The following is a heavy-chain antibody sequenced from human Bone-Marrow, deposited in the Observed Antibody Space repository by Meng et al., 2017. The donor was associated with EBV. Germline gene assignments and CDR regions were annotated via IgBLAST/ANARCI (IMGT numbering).Heavy chain of an antibody. Sequence: VQLVRSGAEVKKPGASVKVSCKASRYTFTSYYMHWVRQAPGQGLEWMGIINPSGGSTSYAQKFQGRVTMTRDTSTSTVYMELSSLRSEDTAVYYCARVRAVADQRGSFDYWGQGTLVTVSS. CDR3: ARVRAVADQRGSFDY. CDR2: INPSGGST. D-gene: IGHD6-19*01. V-gene: IGHV1-46*01. J-gene: IGHJ4*02. CDR1: RYTFTSYY.